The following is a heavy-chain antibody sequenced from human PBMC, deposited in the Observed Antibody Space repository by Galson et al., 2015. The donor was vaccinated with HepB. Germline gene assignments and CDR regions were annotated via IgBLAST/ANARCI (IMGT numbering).Heavy chain of an antibody. D-gene: IGHD2-2*01. J-gene: IGHJ4*02. V-gene: IGHV1-18*01. CDR3: ARDCVCLGYCSSTSCYAPFDY. CDR2: ISAYNGNT. CDR1: GYTFTSYG. Sequence: SVKVSCKASGYTFTSYGISWVRQAPGQGLEWMGWISAYNGNTNYAQKLQGRVTMTTDTSTSTAYMELRSLRSDDTAVYYCARDCVCLGYCSSTSCYAPFDYWGQGTLVTVSS.